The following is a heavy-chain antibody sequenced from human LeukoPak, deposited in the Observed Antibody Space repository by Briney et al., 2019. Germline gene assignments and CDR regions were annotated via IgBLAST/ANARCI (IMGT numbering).Heavy chain of an antibody. J-gene: IGHJ6*02. CDR3: ARETPEMVWYGMDV. Sequence: GRSLRLSCAASGFTFSSYAMPWVRQAPGKGLEWVAVISYDGSNKYYADSVKGRFTISRDNSKNMLYLQMNSLRAEDTAVYYCARETPEMVWYGMDVWGQGTTVTVSS. CDR2: ISYDGSNK. V-gene: IGHV3-30-3*01. CDR1: GFTFSSYA. D-gene: IGHD2-8*01.